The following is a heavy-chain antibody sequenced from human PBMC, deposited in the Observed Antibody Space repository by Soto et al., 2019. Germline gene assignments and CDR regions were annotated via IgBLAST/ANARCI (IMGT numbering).Heavy chain of an antibody. Sequence: PSETLSLTCAVYGGSFSGYYWSWIRQPPGKGLEWIGEINHSGSTNYNPSLKSRVTISVDTSKNQFSLKLSSVTAADTAVYHCARESGYSSSWRTHYYGMDVWGQGTTVTVSS. CDR2: INHSGST. CDR1: GGSFSGYY. J-gene: IGHJ6*02. D-gene: IGHD6-13*01. V-gene: IGHV4-34*01. CDR3: ARESGYSSSWRTHYYGMDV.